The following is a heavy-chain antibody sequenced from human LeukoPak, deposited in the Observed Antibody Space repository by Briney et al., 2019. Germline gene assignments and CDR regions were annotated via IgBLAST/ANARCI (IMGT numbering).Heavy chain of an antibody. D-gene: IGHD3-22*01. J-gene: IGHJ4*02. Sequence: SETLSLTCTVSGGSISSGDYYWSWIRQPPGKGLEWIGYIYYSGSTYYNPSLKSRVTISVDTSKNQFSLKLGSVTAADTAVYYCAYGTDSSGYPLDYWGQGTLVTVSS. CDR1: GGSISSGDYY. CDR3: AYGTDSSGYPLDY. CDR2: IYYSGST. V-gene: IGHV4-30-4*01.